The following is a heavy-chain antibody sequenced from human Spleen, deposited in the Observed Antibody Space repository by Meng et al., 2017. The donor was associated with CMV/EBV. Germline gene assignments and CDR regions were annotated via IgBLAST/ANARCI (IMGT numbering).Heavy chain of an antibody. J-gene: IGHJ4*02. V-gene: IGHV3-74*01. D-gene: IGHD2-21*01. CDR3: AKYSAVGERLYYFDY. Sequence: GESLKISCVASGFTFSSYWMHWVRQAPGKGLVWVSRINSDGSSTSYADSVKGRFTISRDNAKNTLYLQMNSLRAEDTAVYYCAKYSAVGERLYYFDYWGQGTLVTVSS. CDR2: INSDGSST. CDR1: GFTFSSYW.